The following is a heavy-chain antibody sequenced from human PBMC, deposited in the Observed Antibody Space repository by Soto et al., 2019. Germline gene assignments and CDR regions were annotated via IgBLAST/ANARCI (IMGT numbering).Heavy chain of an antibody. CDR2: INPNSGGT. CDR3: ARERVSAFDI. J-gene: IGHJ3*02. V-gene: IGHV1-2*04. Sequence: ASVKVSCKASGYTFTGYYMYWVRQAPGQGLEWMGWINPNSGGTNYAQKFQGWVTMTRDTSISTAYMELSRLRSEDTAVYYCARERVSAFDIWGQGTMVTVSS. CDR1: GYTFTGYY. D-gene: IGHD3-22*01.